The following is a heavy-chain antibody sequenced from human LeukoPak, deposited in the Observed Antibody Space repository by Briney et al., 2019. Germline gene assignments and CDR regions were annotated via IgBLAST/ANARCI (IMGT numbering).Heavy chain of an antibody. V-gene: IGHV1-18*01. D-gene: IGHD3-22*01. Sequence: GASVKVSCKASGYTFTSYGITWVRQAPGQGLEWMGWISGDNGNTYYAQKLQGRVTMTTDTSTSTAYMELRSPRSDDTAVYYCARDCDRSGYYCYWSQGTLVTVSS. CDR1: GYTFTSYG. CDR2: ISGDNGNT. J-gene: IGHJ4*02. CDR3: ARDCDRSGYYCY.